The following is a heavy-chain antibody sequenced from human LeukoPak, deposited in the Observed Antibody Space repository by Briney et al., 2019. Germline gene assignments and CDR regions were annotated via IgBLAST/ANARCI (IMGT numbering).Heavy chain of an antibody. J-gene: IGHJ4*02. CDR3: ARDSSSSGLSDY. CDR1: GGSISSGSYY. CDR2: IYTSGST. D-gene: IGHD6-6*01. Sequence: SETLSLTSTVSGGSISSGSYYWSWIRQPAGKGLEWIGRIYTSGSTNYNPSLKSRVTISVDTSKNQFSLKLSSVTAADTAVYYCARDSSSSGLSDYWGQGTLVTVSS. V-gene: IGHV4-61*02.